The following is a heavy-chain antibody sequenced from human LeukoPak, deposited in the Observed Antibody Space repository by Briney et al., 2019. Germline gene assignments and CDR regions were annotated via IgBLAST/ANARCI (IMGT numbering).Heavy chain of an antibody. J-gene: IGHJ4*02. Sequence: PGESLRLSCAVSGFAVSDNFVSWVRQAPGKGLEWVSIIYSSGNTYYADSVKGRFTISRDNSQNTLYLQMNSLTPEDTAVYYCAGPYGTSTGSLDYWGQGTPVTVSS. CDR3: AGPYGTSTGSLDY. D-gene: IGHD1-14*01. CDR1: GFAVSDNF. CDR2: IYSSGNT. V-gene: IGHV3-66*02.